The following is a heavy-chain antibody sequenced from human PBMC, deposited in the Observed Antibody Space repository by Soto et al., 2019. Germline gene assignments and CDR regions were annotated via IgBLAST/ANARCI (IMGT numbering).Heavy chain of an antibody. D-gene: IGHD2-15*01. V-gene: IGHV4-59*01. Sequence: PSETLSLTCTVSGGSISSYYWSWIRQPPGKGLEWIGYIYYSGSTNYNPSLKSRVTISVDTSKNQFSLKLSSVTATDTAVYYCARGLVVVAATYQYYFDYWGQGTLVTVSS. CDR2: IYYSGST. J-gene: IGHJ4*02. CDR1: GGSISSYY. CDR3: ARGLVVVAATYQYYFDY.